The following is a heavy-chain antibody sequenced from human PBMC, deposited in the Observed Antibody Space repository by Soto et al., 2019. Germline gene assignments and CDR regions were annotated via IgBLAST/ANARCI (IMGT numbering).Heavy chain of an antibody. Sequence: EVQLLESGGGLVQPGGSLRLSCAVSGFSVSTYVMGWVRQVPGKGLEWVSGISVSGGSTYYADSVKGRFAISRDNSKNTLYLQMNSLRAGDTAIYYCVKGWLDYWGQGTLVSVSS. CDR3: VKGWLDY. J-gene: IGHJ4*02. V-gene: IGHV3-23*01. CDR2: ISVSGGST. CDR1: GFSVSTYV.